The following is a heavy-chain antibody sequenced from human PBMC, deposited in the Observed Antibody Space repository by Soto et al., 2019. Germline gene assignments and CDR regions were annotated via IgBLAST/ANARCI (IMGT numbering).Heavy chain of an antibody. CDR2: IYYSGST. D-gene: IGHD6-13*01. J-gene: IGHJ6*03. V-gene: IGHV4-59*08. CDR1: GGSISSYY. CDR3: ARRDGYYHDMDV. Sequence: SETLSLTCTVSGGSISSYYWTWIRQPPGKGLEWIGYIYYSGSTNYNPSLKSRVTISVATSKTQFSQKLSSVTAADTAVYYCARRDGYYHDMDVWGKGTTVTVSS.